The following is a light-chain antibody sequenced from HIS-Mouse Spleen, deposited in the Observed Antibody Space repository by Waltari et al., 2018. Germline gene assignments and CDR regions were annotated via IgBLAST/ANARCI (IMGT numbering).Light chain of an antibody. Sequence: SYELTQPPSVSVSPGQTARINCYGDALPTKYAYRYQQKSGQAPVLVIYEDSKRPSGIPERFSGSSSGTMATLTISGAQVEDEADYYCYSTDSSGNHRVFGGGTKLTVL. CDR2: EDS. J-gene: IGLJ2*01. V-gene: IGLV3-10*01. CDR1: ALPTKY. CDR3: YSTDSSGNHRV.